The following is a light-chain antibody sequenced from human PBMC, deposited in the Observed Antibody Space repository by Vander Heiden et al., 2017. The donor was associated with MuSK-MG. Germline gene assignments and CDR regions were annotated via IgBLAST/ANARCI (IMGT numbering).Light chain of an antibody. CDR3: QQRSNWPWT. CDR2: EAS. CDR1: QSVSSY. J-gene: IGKJ1*01. V-gene: IGKV3-11*01. Sequence: EIVLTQSPATLPLSPGERATLSCRASQSVSSYLAWYQQKPGQAPRLLIYEASNRATCIPARFSGSGSGTDFTLTISRLEPEDFAVYYCQQRSNWPWTFGQGTKVEIK.